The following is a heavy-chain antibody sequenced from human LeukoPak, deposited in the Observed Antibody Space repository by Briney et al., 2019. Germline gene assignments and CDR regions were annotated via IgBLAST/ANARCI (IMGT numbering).Heavy chain of an antibody. D-gene: IGHD3-22*01. J-gene: IGHJ5*02. CDR3: ARHDYYYDSSGYYQDNWFDP. CDR2: IYYSGST. Sequence: SETLSLTCTVSGGSISSSSYHWGWIRQPPGKGLEWIGSIYYSGSTYYNPSLKSRVTISVDTSKNQFSLKLSSVTAADTAVYYCARHDYYYDSSGYYQDNWFDPWGQGTLVTVSS. V-gene: IGHV4-39*01. CDR1: GGSISSSSYH.